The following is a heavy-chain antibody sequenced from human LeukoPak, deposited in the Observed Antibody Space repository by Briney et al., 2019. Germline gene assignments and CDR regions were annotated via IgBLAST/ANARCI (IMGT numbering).Heavy chain of an antibody. CDR3: ARDLWADSSGYPVDY. D-gene: IGHD3-22*01. CDR1: GFTFSDYY. V-gene: IGHV3-11*06. CDR2: ISSSSSYT. Sequence: GGSLRLSCAASGFTFSDYYVSWIRQAPGKGPEWVSYISSSSSYTNYADSVKGRFTISRDNAKNSLYLQMNSLRAEDTAVYYCARDLWADSSGYPVDYWGQGTLVTVSS. J-gene: IGHJ4*02.